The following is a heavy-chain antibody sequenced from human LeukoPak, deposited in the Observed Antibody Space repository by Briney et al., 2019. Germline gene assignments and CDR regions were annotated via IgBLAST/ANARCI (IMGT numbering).Heavy chain of an antibody. D-gene: IGHD2-2*01. CDR3: ARGVPAAYLYAYYYYGMDV. CDR2: IYYSGST. J-gene: IGHJ6*02. CDR1: GGSISSGGYY. V-gene: IGHV4-30-4*01. Sequence: SQTLSLTCAVSGGSISSGGYYWSWIRQPPGKGLEWIGYIYYSGSTYYNPSLKSRVTISVDTSKNQFSLKLSSVTAADTAVYYCARGVPAAYLYAYYYYGMDVWGQGTTVTVS.